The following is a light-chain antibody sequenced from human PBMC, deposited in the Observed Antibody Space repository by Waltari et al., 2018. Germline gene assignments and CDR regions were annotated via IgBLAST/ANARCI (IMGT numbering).Light chain of an antibody. CDR1: SSNIGNYF. CDR3: GTWDTNLRAV. J-gene: IGLJ3*02. V-gene: IGLV1-51*01. Sequence: QSVLTQPPSVSAAAGQKVTISCSGGSSNIGNYFVSWYQQFPGAAPKLLIYDNNNRPSGMPDRFSGSKSGTSATLDITGLQTGDEADYYCGTWDTNLRAVFGGGTTLTVL. CDR2: DNN.